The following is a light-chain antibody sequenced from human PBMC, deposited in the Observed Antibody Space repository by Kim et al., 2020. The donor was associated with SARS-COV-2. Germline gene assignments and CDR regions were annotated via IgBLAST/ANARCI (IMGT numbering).Light chain of an antibody. CDR1: SSDVGGYRY. CDR2: EVT. V-gene: IGLV2-8*01. Sequence: QSALTQPPSASGSPGQSVTISCTGTSSDVGGYRYVSWYQQHPGKAPKLMIYEVTKRPSGVPDRFSGSKSGNTASLTVSGLQAEDEADYYCSSYAGINNLVFGGGTQLTVL. J-gene: IGLJ3*02. CDR3: SSYAGINNLV.